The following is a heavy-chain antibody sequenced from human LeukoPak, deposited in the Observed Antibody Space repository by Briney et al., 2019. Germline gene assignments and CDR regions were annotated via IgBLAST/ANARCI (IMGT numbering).Heavy chain of an antibody. CDR2: ITGNGVTT. D-gene: IGHD3-16*01. CDR3: AKERRRVDTSMIRSYYFDS. CDR1: GFPFSSSA. J-gene: IGHJ4*02. Sequence: GGSLRLSCAASGFPFSSSAMSWVRHTPGNGLEWVSSITGNGVTTYYADSVKGRFTISRDNSKNILFLQMNSLGAADSGSYFCAKERRRVDTSMIRSYYFDSWGQGTPVTVSS. V-gene: IGHV3-23*01.